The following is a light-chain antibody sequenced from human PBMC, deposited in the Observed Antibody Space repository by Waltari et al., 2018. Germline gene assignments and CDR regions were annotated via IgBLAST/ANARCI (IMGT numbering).Light chain of an antibody. Sequence: DIVMTQSPDPLAVSLGERATLNCKASPSVLSSSNNKNSLAWYQQKAGQPPKLLFYWASTRGSGVPDRFSGSGSGTDFTLTISSLQAEDVAVYYCHQHYSIPFTFGPGTKVDIK. J-gene: IGKJ3*01. CDR2: WAS. CDR3: HQHYSIPFT. CDR1: PSVLSSSNNKNS. V-gene: IGKV4-1*01.